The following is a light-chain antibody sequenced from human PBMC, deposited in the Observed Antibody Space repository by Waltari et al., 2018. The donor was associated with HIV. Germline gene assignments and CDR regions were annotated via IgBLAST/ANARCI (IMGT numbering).Light chain of an antibody. CDR1: TSNIGSHD. V-gene: IGLV1-47*01. CDR3: VAWEDCRRGVV. CDR2: RNN. Sequence: SVLTQPPSASGTPGPRVTISCSGRTSNIGSHDVFWYQPLPGAAPKLLVHRNNQRPSGVPDRCSGSTSGTSASLASSGLRSEDEADYYCVAWEDCRRGVVFGGGTKVAAL. J-gene: IGLJ2*01.